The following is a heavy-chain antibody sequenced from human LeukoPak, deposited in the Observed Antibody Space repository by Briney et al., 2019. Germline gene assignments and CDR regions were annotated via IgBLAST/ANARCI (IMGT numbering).Heavy chain of an antibody. D-gene: IGHD2-2*01. CDR2: ISGSGGST. V-gene: IGHV3-23*01. CDR3: ARARYCSSTSCFLDY. Sequence: GGSLRLSCAVSGSTFSSYAMSWVRQAPGKGLEWVSGISGSGGSTYYADSVKGRFTISRDISKSTLYLQMNSLRVEDTAVYYCARARYCSSTSCFLDYWGQGTLVTVSS. CDR1: GSTFSSYA. J-gene: IGHJ4*02.